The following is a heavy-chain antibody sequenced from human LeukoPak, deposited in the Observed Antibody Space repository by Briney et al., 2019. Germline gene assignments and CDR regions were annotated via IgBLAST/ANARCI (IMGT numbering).Heavy chain of an antibody. CDR1: GGSIHNSDYY. D-gene: IGHD2-15*01. J-gene: IGHJ6*03. CDR2: MYYSGST. Sequence: SETLSLTCHVSGGSIHNSDYYWAWIRQPPGKRLEWIGSMYYSGSTYYNPSLKSRVTISVDTSKNQFSLKLSSVTAADTAVYYCARDRQGCSGGSCYSEDYYYYMDVWGKGTTVTVSS. CDR3: ARDRQGCSGGSCYSEDYYYYMDV. V-gene: IGHV4-39*07.